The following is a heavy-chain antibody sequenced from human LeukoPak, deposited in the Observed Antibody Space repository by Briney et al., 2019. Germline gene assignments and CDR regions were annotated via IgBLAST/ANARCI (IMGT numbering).Heavy chain of an antibody. CDR3: AREGDYYDSSGYYSGY. CDR2: IIPILGIA. V-gene: IGHV1-69*04. CDR1: GGTFSSYA. D-gene: IGHD3-22*01. Sequence: SVKVSCKASGGTFSSYAISWVRQAPGQGLEWMGRIIPILGIANYAQKFQGRVTITADKSTSTAYMELSSLRSEDTAVYYCAREGDYYDSSGYYSGYWGQGTLVTVSS. J-gene: IGHJ4*02.